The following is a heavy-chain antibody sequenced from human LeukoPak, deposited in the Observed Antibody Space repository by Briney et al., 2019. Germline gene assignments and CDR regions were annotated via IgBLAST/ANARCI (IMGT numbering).Heavy chain of an antibody. D-gene: IGHD3-22*01. Sequence: ASVKVSCKASGYTFTGYYMHWVRQAPGQGLEWMGWINTNTGNPTYAQGFTGRFVFSLDTSVSTAYLQISSLKAEDTAVYYCARAFNDIPYYDSSGYRGGLDYWGQGTLVTVSS. CDR1: GYTFTGYY. V-gene: IGHV7-4-1*02. CDR2: INTNTGNP. CDR3: ARAFNDIPYYDSSGYRGGLDY. J-gene: IGHJ4*02.